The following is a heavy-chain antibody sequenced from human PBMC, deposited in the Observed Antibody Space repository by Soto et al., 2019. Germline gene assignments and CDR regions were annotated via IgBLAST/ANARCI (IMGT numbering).Heavy chain of an antibody. J-gene: IGHJ6*02. V-gene: IGHV5-10-1*01. CDR1: GFSFANYW. D-gene: IGHD3-16*01. Sequence: PGESRKLSCTGSGFSFANYWINWVRQMPGKGLEWMGRIAPSESYSSYSPSFQGHVTISADKSINAAYLQWSSLEAADTAMYYCWGEGFGMDVWGQGSRVTVSS. CDR3: WGEGFGMDV. CDR2: IAPSESYS.